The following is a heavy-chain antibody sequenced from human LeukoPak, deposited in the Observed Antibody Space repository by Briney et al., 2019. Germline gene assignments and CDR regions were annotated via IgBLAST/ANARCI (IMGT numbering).Heavy chain of an antibody. CDR2: IYYSGST. Sequence: PSETLSLTCTVSGGSISSSSYYWGWIRQPPGKGLEWIGSIYYSGSTYYNPSLKSRVTISVDTSKNQFSLKLSSVTAADTAVYYCARVAFMVRGVAMFDYWGQGTLVTVSS. CDR1: GGSISSSSYY. V-gene: IGHV4-39*07. D-gene: IGHD3-10*01. J-gene: IGHJ4*02. CDR3: ARVAFMVRGVAMFDY.